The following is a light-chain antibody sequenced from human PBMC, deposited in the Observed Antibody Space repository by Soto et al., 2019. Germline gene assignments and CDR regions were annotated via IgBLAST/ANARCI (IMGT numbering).Light chain of an antibody. V-gene: IGKV1-12*01. J-gene: IGKJ2*01. CDR3: QQASSFPHT. Sequence: DIQMTQSPSTVSASVGDGVTITCRASQPISSWLAWFRQRPGKVPELLIYAASTLHSGVPSRFSGSGSGTDFALTISGLQPEDFATYYCQQASSFPHTFGQGTRVDIK. CDR2: AAS. CDR1: QPISSW.